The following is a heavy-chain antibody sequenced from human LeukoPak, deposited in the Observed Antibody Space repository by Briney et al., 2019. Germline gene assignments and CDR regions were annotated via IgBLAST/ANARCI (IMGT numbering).Heavy chain of an antibody. CDR2: IYYSGST. V-gene: IGHV4-39*01. Sequence: SETLSLTCTVSGGSISSSSYYWGWIRQPPGKGLEWIGSIYYSGSTYYNPSLKSRVTISVDTSKNQFSRKLSSVTAADTAVYYCARRGYSYGFDYWGQGTLVTVSS. D-gene: IGHD5-18*01. CDR3: ARRGYSYGFDY. CDR1: GGSISSSSYY. J-gene: IGHJ4*02.